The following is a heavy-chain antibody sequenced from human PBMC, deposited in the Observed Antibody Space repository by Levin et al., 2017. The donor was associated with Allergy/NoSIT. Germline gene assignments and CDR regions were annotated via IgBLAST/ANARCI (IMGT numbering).Heavy chain of an antibody. CDR3: ARAGWGAVAEDY. CDR1: GFTFSGYG. V-gene: IGHV3-21*01. CDR2: ISSSDNNI. J-gene: IGHJ4*02. D-gene: IGHD6-19*01. Sequence: GGSLRLSCAASGFTFSGYGMNWVRQAPGKGLDWVSSISSSDNNIFYADSVKGRFTISRDNAKNSLYLQMNSLRVEDTAVYYCARAGWGAVAEDYWGQGTLVTVSS.